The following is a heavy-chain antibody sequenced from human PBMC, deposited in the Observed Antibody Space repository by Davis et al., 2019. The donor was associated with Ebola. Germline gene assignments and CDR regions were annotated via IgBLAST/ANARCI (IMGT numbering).Heavy chain of an antibody. V-gene: IGHV3-21*01. CDR2: ISRCGNVI. D-gene: IGHD2-21*01. CDR1: GLNFSDYG. CDR3: GSKPKGDNCVHDDCYYVY. Sequence: GESLKISCAVAGLNFSDYGINWVRQAPGKGLEWVSFISRCGNVIQYADSVRGRFSISRDNSKNSVYLQVNSLSAEDTAVYSCGSKPKGDNCVHDDCYYVYRGQGTLVTVSS. J-gene: IGHJ4*02.